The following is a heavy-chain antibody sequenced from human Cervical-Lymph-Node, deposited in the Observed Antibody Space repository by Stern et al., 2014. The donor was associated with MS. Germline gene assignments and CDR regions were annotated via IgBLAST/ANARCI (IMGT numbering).Heavy chain of an antibody. CDR2: IYPGDSDT. D-gene: IGHD4-17*01. V-gene: IGHV5-51*03. J-gene: IGHJ4*02. CDR1: GYSFTKSW. CDR3: ARLKGSLTRGTYFDF. Sequence: EVQLVESGAEVEKPGDSLKISCKGSGYSFTKSWIGWVRQMPGKGLEWMGFIYPGDSDTRYSPSFQGQVTISADKSITPAYLQWSSLKASDTAIYYCARLKGSLTRGTYFDFWGQGTLVSVSS.